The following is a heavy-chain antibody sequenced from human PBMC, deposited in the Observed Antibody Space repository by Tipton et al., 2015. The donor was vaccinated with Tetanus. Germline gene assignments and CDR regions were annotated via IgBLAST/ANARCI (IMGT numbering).Heavy chain of an antibody. CDR1: GGSFSGFY. Sequence: TLSLTCAVSGGSFSGFYWSWIRQPPGKGLEWIGEINHRGGTSYNPSLKSRVTISVDTSKNRFSLKLSSVTAADTAVYYCARGTGDYWGQGTLVTVSS. V-gene: IGHV4-34*01. CDR3: ARGTGDY. CDR2: INHRGGT. D-gene: IGHD1-14*01. J-gene: IGHJ4*02.